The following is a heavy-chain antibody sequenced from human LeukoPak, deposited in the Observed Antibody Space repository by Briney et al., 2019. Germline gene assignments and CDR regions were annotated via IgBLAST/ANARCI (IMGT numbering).Heavy chain of an antibody. CDR2: INTNTGNP. CDR1: GGTFSSYA. V-gene: IGHV7-4-1*02. D-gene: IGHD3-3*01. Sequence: ASVKVSCKASGGTFSSYAISWVRQAPGQGLEWMGWINTNTGNPTYAQGFTGRFVFSLDTSVSTAYLQISSLKAEDTAVYYCARGYEKLRFLEWQDTSFDYWGQGTLVTVSS. J-gene: IGHJ4*02. CDR3: ARGYEKLRFLEWQDTSFDY.